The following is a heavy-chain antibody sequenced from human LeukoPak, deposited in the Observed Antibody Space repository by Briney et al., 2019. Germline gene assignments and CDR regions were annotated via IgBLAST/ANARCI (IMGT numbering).Heavy chain of an antibody. D-gene: IGHD2/OR15-2a*01. J-gene: IGHJ3*02. Sequence: GESLRLSCAASGFTFSSYWMGWVRQAPGKGLEWVANIKQDGSEKYYVDSVKGRFAISRDNAKNSLYLQMNSLRAEDTALYYCAKVHAVGNIGGAFDIWGQGTMVTVSS. CDR1: GFTFSSYW. V-gene: IGHV3-7*03. CDR2: IKQDGSEK. CDR3: AKVHAVGNIGGAFDI.